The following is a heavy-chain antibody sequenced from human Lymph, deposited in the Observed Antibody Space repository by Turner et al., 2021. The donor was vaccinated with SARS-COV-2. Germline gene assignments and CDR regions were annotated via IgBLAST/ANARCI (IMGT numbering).Heavy chain of an antibody. CDR2: ISGDCGST. J-gene: IGHJ4*02. CDR1: GFTFDDYA. V-gene: IGHV3-43*02. CDR3: AKEGLSGRRLQFVPYFAY. D-gene: IGHD5-12*01. Sequence: EVQLVESGGGVVQPGGSLRLSCTASGFTFDDYAMHWVRQAPGKGLEWVSLISGDCGSTYYADSVKGRFTISRDDSKNSLYLQINSLRTEDTALYYCAKEGLSGRRLQFVPYFAYWGQGTLVSVSS.